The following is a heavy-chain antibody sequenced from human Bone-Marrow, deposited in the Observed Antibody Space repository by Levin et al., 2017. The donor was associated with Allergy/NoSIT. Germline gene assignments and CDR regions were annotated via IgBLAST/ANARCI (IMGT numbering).Heavy chain of an antibody. Sequence: PGGSLRLSCAASGFIFTNHAMSWVRQAPGKGLQWVSGISSNGVSKYYADSVRGRCTISRDNSMNMVYLDMNSLRPEATASSYCVRDSQYLFPYHFAFWGQGALVTVSS. CDR1: GFIFTNHA. D-gene: IGHD2-2*02. J-gene: IGHJ4*02. V-gene: IGHV3-23*01. CDR3: VRDSQYLFPYHFAF. CDR2: ISSNGVSK.